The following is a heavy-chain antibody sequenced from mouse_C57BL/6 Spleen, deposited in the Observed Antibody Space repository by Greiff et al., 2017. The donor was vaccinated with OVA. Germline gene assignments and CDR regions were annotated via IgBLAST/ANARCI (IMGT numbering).Heavy chain of an antibody. CDR3: ARNYGSSYPRYFDV. V-gene: IGHV1-55*01. CDR2: IYPGRGST. J-gene: IGHJ1*03. CDR1: GYTFTSYW. Sequence: QVQLQQPGAELVKPGASVKMSCKASGYTFTSYWITWVKQRPGQGLEWIGDIYPGRGSTNYNEKFKSKATLTVDTSSSTAYMQLSSLTSEDSAVYYCARNYGSSYPRYFDVWGTGTTVTVSS. D-gene: IGHD1-1*01.